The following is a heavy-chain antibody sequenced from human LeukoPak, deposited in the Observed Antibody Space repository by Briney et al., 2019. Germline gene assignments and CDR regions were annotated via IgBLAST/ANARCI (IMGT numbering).Heavy chain of an antibody. CDR1: GFTFSTHG. V-gene: IGHV3-30*02. D-gene: IGHD5-24*01. J-gene: IGHJ4*02. CDR3: ARGGPARWSMRSPVGY. Sequence: GGSLRLSCAASGFTFSTHGMHWVRQAPGKGLEWVAFIRYDGINKYYADSVKGRFTISRDSFKNTLYLQMNSLRPEDTAVYYCARGGPARWSMRSPVGYWGQGTLVTVSS. CDR2: IRYDGINK.